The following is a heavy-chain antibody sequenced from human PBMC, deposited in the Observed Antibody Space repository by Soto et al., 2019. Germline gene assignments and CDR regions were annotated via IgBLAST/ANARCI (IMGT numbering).Heavy chain of an antibody. V-gene: IGHV1-18*01. CDR2: ISAYNGNT. Sequence: QVQLVQSGAEVKKPGASVKVSCKASGYTFTSYGISWVRQAPGQGLEWMGWISAYNGNTNYAQKLQGRVTMTTDTXTXTXXMELRSLRSDDTAVYYCARPLWFGDYRGGHNWFDPWGQGTLVTVSS. CDR1: GYTFTSYG. CDR3: ARPLWFGDYRGGHNWFDP. D-gene: IGHD3-10*01. J-gene: IGHJ5*02.